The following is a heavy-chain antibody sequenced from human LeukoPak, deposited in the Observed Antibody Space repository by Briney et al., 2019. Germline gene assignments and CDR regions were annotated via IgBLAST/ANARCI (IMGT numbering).Heavy chain of an antibody. CDR2: IRYDGSNK. CDR3: ARRAGAYSHPYDY. V-gene: IGHV3-30*02. D-gene: IGHD4/OR15-4a*01. J-gene: IGHJ4*02. CDR1: GFTFSSNG. Sequence: GGSLRLSCVASGFTFSSNGMHWVRQAPGKGLEWVAFIRYDGSNKYYADSVKGRFTISRDNSKNTLYLQMNSLRAEDTAVYYCARRAGAYSHPYDYWGQGTLVTVSS.